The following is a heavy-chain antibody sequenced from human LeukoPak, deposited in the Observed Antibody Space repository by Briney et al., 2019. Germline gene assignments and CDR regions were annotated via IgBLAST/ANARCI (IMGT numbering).Heavy chain of an antibody. V-gene: IGHV1-2*02. CDR1: GYTFIDYY. J-gene: IGHJ4*02. D-gene: IGHD4-17*01. Sequence: ASVKASCRASGYTFIDYYVHWVRQAPGQGLEWMGWINPTSGGTKYAQNFQGRVTMTRDTSISTAHMELSSLRSDDTAVYYCAREHYAAFDYWGQGALVTVSS. CDR3: AREHYAAFDY. CDR2: INPTSGGT.